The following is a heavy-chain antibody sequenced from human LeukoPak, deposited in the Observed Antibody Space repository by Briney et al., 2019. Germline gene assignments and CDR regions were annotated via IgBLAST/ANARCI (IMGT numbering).Heavy chain of an antibody. CDR2: IRYDGSNK. CDR1: GFTFSSYG. D-gene: IGHD3-22*01. Sequence: GGSLRLSCAASGFTFSSYGMHWVRQAPGKGLEWVAFIRYDGSNKYYADSVKGRFTISRDNSKNTLYLQMYSLRAEDTAIYYCARDHHRRLYDSQARDTFDIWGQGTMVTVSS. V-gene: IGHV3-30*02. CDR3: ARDHHRRLYDSQARDTFDI. J-gene: IGHJ3*02.